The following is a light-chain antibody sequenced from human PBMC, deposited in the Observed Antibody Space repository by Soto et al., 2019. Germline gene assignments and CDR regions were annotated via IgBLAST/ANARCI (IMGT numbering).Light chain of an antibody. J-gene: IGLJ1*01. CDR1: SSDVGGYDY. Sequence: QSVLTQPASVSGSPGQSISISCTGTSSDVGGYDYVSWYQHHPGKAPKVIIYSVSNRPSGISGRLSGSKSGNTASLTISGLQAEDEADYYCSSFTSSRTLVFGGGTKVTVL. CDR3: SSFTSSRTLV. V-gene: IGLV2-14*03. CDR2: SVS.